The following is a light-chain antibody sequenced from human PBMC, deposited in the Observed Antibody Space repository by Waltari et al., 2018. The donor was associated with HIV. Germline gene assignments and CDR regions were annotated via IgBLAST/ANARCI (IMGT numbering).Light chain of an antibody. J-gene: IGLJ2*01. Sequence: SYELTPPPSVSVSQGQTARITCPGDALPKPHAHWSQQRPGHAPVLVMSKDSERPSGIPERFSGASSGTTVTLTISGVQAEDEADYYCQSADSSGTWVFGGGTKLTVL. CDR2: KDS. V-gene: IGLV3-25*03. CDR3: QSADSSGTWV. CDR1: ALPKPH.